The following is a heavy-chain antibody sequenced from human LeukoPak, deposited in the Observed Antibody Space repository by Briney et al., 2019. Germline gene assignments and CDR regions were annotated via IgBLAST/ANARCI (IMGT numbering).Heavy chain of an antibody. V-gene: IGHV4-38-2*01. CDR3: ARRGIILGATTDDY. D-gene: IGHD1-26*01. J-gene: IGHJ4*02. Sequence: SETLSLTCAVSGYSISSGYYWGRIRQPPGKGLEWIGSIYYSGSTYYNPSLKSRVTISVDTSKNQFSLKLSSVTAADTAVYYCARRGIILGATTDDYWGQGTLVTVSS. CDR1: GYSISSGYY. CDR2: IYYSGST.